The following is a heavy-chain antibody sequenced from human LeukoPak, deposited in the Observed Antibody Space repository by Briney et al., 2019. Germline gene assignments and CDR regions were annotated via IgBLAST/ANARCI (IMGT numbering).Heavy chain of an antibody. J-gene: IGHJ4*02. CDR2: ISYDGSNK. CDR3: AKEREYSSSPFDY. Sequence: PGGSLRLSCAASGFTFSSYAMHWVRQAPGKGLEWVAVISYDGSNKYYADSVKGRFTISRDNSKNTLYLQMNSLRAEDTAVYYCAKEREYSSSPFDYWGQGTLVTVSS. CDR1: GFTFSSYA. D-gene: IGHD6-6*01. V-gene: IGHV3-30-3*01.